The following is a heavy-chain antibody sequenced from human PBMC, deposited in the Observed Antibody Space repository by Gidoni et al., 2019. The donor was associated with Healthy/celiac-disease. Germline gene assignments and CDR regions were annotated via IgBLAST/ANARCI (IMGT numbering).Heavy chain of an antibody. CDR1: GGNFSSDA. J-gene: IGHJ6*03. CDR2: IIPIFGTA. Sequence: QVQLVQSGAEVKKPGSSGKVACKASGGNFSSDAISWVRQAPGQGLEWMGGIIPIFGTANYAQKFQGRVTITADESTSTAYMELSSLRSEDTAVYYCASLGRGLTGTPYYYYYMDVWGKGTTVTVSS. V-gene: IGHV1-69*01. CDR3: ASLGRGLTGTPYYYYYMDV. D-gene: IGHD1-20*01.